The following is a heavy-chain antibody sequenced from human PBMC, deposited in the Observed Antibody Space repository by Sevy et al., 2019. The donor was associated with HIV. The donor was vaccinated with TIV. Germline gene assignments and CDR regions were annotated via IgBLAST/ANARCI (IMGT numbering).Heavy chain of an antibody. CDR2: IYYSGST. Sequence: SETLSLTCTVSGGSMSSYYWSWIRQPPGKGLEWIGYIYYSGSTNYNPSLKSRVTISVDTSKNQFSLKLSSVTAADTAVYYCARVGDAEYCSGGSCYLPSYYYYGMDVWGQRATVTVSS. V-gene: IGHV4-59*13. D-gene: IGHD2-15*01. CDR1: GGSMSSYY. CDR3: ARVGDAEYCSGGSCYLPSYYYYGMDV. J-gene: IGHJ6*02.